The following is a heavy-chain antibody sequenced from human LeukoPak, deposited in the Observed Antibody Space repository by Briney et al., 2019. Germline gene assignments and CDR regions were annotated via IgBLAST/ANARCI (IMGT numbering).Heavy chain of an antibody. Sequence: GASVKVSCKASGGTFSSYAISWVRQAPGQGLEWMGGIIPIFGTANYAQKFQGRVTITTDESTSTAYMELSSLRSEDTAVYYCARGGAPYSSSAFDYWGQGTLVTVSS. CDR1: GGTFSSYA. CDR3: ARGGAPYSSSAFDY. V-gene: IGHV1-69*05. D-gene: IGHD6-13*01. J-gene: IGHJ4*02. CDR2: IIPIFGTA.